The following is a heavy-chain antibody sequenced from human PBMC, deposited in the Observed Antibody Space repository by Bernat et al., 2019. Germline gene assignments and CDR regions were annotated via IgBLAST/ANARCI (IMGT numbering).Heavy chain of an antibody. CDR2: ISVYNGNT. J-gene: IGHJ4*02. V-gene: IGHV1-18*01. Sequence: QVQLVQSGAEVKKPGASVKVSCKASGYTFSSYGIGWVRQAPGQGLEWMGWISVYNGNTKYAQELQGRVTMTTDTSTSTAYLELRSLRSDDTAVYYCARTSFGPVHDYWGQGTLVTVSS. CDR1: GYTFSSYG. CDR3: ARTSFGPVHDY. D-gene: IGHD3-3*01.